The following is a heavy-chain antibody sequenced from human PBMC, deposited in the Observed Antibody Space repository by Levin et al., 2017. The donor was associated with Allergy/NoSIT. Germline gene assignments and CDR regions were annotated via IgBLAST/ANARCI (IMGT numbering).Heavy chain of an antibody. CDR3: ARDLSGYALDY. CDR1: GYTFTSYY. CDR2: INPSGGST. J-gene: IGHJ4*02. D-gene: IGHD5-18*01. V-gene: IGHV1-46*01. Sequence: GESLKISCKASGYTFTSYYMHWVRQAPGQGLEWMGIINPSGGSTSYAQKFQGRVTMTRDTSTSTVYMELSSLRSEDTAVYYCARDLSGYALDYWGQGTLVTVSS.